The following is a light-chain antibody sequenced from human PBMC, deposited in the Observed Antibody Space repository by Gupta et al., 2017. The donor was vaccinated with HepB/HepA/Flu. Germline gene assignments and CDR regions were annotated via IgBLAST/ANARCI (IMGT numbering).Light chain of an antibody. J-gene: IGLJ3*02. V-gene: IGLV8-61*01. CDR3: VLYMGSGVWV. CDR2: STN. Sequence: QTVVIQEPSFSVSPGGTVTPPCGLSSDSVSTNSYPSWYEQTPGQAPRTLIYSTNTRSSGVPDRFSGSILGNKAALTITGAQADDESDYYCVLYMGSGVWVFGGGTHLTVL. CDR1: SDSVSTNSY.